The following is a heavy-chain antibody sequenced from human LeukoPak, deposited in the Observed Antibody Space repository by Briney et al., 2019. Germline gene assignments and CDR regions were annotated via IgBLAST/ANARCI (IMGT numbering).Heavy chain of an antibody. V-gene: IGHV4-61*10. CDR2: IYSSGST. CDR3: ATELGIEGPIDY. J-gene: IGHJ4*02. D-gene: IGHD7-27*01. Sequence: SETLSLTCTVSGDSISRGGYYWSWIRQPAGKGLQWIGRIYSSGSTNYNPSFKTRVTISVDTSKNQFSLNLTSVTAADTAVYYCATELGIEGPIDYWGQGTLVTVSS. CDR1: GDSISRGGYY.